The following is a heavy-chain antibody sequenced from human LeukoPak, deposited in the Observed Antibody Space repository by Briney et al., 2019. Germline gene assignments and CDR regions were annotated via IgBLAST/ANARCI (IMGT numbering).Heavy chain of an antibody. CDR1: GFAVSTNY. V-gene: IGHV3-66*02. CDR3: ARDQRSESYYPWGWFDP. J-gene: IGHJ5*02. Sequence: GGSLRLSCAASGFAVSTNYLCSVRQAPGKGLEWVSVIYSDGSTYYTDSVKGRFTISRDNSKNTLYLQMNSLRPEDTAVYYCARDQRSESYYPWGWFDPWGQGTLVTVSS. CDR2: IYSDGST. D-gene: IGHD1-26*01.